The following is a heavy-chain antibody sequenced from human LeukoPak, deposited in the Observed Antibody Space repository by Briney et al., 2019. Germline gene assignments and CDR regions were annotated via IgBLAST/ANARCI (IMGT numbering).Heavy chain of an antibody. CDR1: GYTFTSYY. CDR3: ARVGITMVRGVIIRGMDV. CDR2: INPSGGST. D-gene: IGHD3-10*01. Sequence: GASVKVSCKASGYTFTSYYMHWVRQAPGQGLEWMGIINPSGGSTSYAQKFQGRVTMTRDTSTSTVYMELSSLRSEDTAVYYCARVGITMVRGVIIRGMDVWGQGTTVTVSS. J-gene: IGHJ6*02. V-gene: IGHV1-46*01.